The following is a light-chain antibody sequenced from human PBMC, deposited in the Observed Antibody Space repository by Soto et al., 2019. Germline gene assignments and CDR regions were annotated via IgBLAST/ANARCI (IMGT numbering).Light chain of an antibody. CDR2: GAS. CDR1: QSINSRY. CDR3: QQFGSSPGFT. V-gene: IGKV3-20*01. J-gene: IGKJ3*01. Sequence: EIVLTQSPGTLSLSPGERATLSCRASQSINSRYLAWYQQKPGQAPRLLIYGASSRATGIPDRFSGSGYGTDLTLTISRLEPEDVAVYYCQQFGSSPGFTFGPGTIVDIK.